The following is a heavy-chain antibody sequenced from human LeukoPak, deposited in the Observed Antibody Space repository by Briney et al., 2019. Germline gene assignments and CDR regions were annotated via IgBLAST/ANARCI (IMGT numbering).Heavy chain of an antibody. CDR2: IYYSGST. Sequence: SETLSLTCTVSGGSIRSSTDYWGWIRQPPGKELEWIGSIYYSGSTYYNPSLKSRVTISVDTPKNQFSVKLSSVTAADTAVYYYARSIRGYSSGWYYFDYWGQGTLITVSS. CDR3: ARSIRGYSSGWYYFDY. CDR1: GGSIRSSTDY. V-gene: IGHV4-39*07. J-gene: IGHJ4*02. D-gene: IGHD6-19*01.